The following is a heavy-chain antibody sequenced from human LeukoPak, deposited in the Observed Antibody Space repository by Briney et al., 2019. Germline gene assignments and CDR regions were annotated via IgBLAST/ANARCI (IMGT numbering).Heavy chain of an antibody. CDR1: GGSISISSYY. V-gene: IGHV4-39*01. D-gene: IGHD1-26*01. Sequence: PWETLSLTCTVSGGSISISSYYWGCIRQPPGKGLERTGTIYYSGSTSYNPSLKSRVTISVDTSKNQFSLKLSSVTAADTAVYYCARQGSGNYLSPVNYWGQGTLVTVSS. CDR2: IYYSGST. CDR3: ARQGSGNYLSPVNY. J-gene: IGHJ4*02.